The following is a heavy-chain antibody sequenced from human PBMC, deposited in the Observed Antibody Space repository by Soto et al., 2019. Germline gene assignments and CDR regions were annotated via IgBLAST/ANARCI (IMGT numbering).Heavy chain of an antibody. CDR1: GFTFSSYA. CDR3: AREIERLLGY. CDR2: ISYDGRNK. V-gene: IGHV3-30-3*01. J-gene: IGHJ4*02. Sequence: QLVESGGGVVQPGRSLRLSCAASGFTFSSYAMHWVRQAPGKGLEWVAVISYDGRNKYYADSVKGRFTISRDNSKNTLYLQMNSLRAEDTAVYYCAREIERLLGYWGQGTQVTVSS. D-gene: IGHD3-3*01.